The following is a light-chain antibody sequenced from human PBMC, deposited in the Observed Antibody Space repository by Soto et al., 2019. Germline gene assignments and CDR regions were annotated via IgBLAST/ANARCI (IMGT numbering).Light chain of an antibody. V-gene: IGLV2-11*01. CDR3: CSYAGSYTFV. J-gene: IGLJ1*01. CDR2: DVS. Sequence: QSALTQPRSVSGSPGQSVTISCTGTSSDVGGYNYVSWYQHHPGKAPKLMIYDVSERPSGVPDRFSGSKSGNTASLTISGLQAEDEADYYCCSYAGSYTFVFAPGTKLTVL. CDR1: SSDVGGYNY.